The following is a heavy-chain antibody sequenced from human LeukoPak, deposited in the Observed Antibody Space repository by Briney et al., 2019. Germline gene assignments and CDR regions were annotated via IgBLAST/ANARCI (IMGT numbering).Heavy chain of an antibody. CDR3: ARPNGYSSGWFFDY. V-gene: IGHV3-33*01. J-gene: IGHJ4*02. Sequence: GGSLRLSCAASGFTFNSYGMHWVRQAPGKGLEGVGLIWYDGSNKYYADSVKGRFTISRDNSKNTLYLQMNSLRAEDTAVYYCARPNGYSSGWFFDYWGQGTLVTVSS. D-gene: IGHD6-19*01. CDR1: GFTFNSYG. CDR2: IWYDGSNK.